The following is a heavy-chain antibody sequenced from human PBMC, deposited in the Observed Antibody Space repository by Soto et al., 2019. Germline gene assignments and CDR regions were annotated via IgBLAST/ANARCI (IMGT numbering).Heavy chain of an antibody. CDR2: IFWNDEK. CDR3: TRIEKGSATYT. CDR1: GFSLSNTRMG. D-gene: IGHD3-10*01. V-gene: IGHV2-26*01. J-gene: IGHJ5*02. Sequence: QVTLKESGPVLVKPTETLTLTCTVSGFSLSNTRMGVSWIRQPPGKALEWLAHIFWNDEKSYSTSLKSRLTIPKGTSKSQVVLSMTNMDPVDTATYYCTRIEKGSATYTWGQGTLVTVSS.